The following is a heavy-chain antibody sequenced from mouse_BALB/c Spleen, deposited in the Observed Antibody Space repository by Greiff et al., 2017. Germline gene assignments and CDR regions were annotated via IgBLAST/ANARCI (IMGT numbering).Heavy chain of an antibody. V-gene: IGHV3-6*02. J-gene: IGHJ2*01. CDR2: ISYDGSN. CDR1: GYSFTSCYF. CDR3: ARNWDVGYFDY. D-gene: IGHD4-1*01. Sequence: EVQLQESGPGLVKPSQSLSITCSVTGYSFTSCYFWYLIQQPPGNILELMGFISYDGSNNYNPSIKNRISITRDTSKNQFFLKLNTVTTEDTATYYCARNWDVGYFDYWGQGTTLTVSS.